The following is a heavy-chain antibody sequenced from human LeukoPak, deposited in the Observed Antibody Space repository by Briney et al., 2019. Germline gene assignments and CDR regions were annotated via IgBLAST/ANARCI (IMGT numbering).Heavy chain of an antibody. J-gene: IGHJ6*03. CDR3: ARAPLTSPYCSSTSCSHYYMDV. CDR2: IYSGGST. CDR1: GFTVSSNY. D-gene: IGHD2-2*01. V-gene: IGHV3-53*01. Sequence: QPGGSLRLSCAASGFTVSSNYMSWVRQAPGKGLEWVSVIYSGGSTYYADSVKGRFTISRDNSKNTLYLQMNSLRAEDTAVYYCARAPLTSPYCSSTSCSHYYMDVWGKGTTVTVSS.